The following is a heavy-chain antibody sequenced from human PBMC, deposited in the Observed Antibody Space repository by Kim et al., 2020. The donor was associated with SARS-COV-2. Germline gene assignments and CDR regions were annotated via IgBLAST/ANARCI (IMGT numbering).Heavy chain of an antibody. CDR1: GFTFGDYA. J-gene: IGHJ4*02. CDR3: AKEGYSVYSRGRLMRY. Sequence: GGSLRLSCAASGFTFGDYALHWVRQAPGKGLEWVTVISYDGSNKYYADSVKGRFTISRDNSKNTLYLQMNSLRAEDTAVYYCAKEGYSVYSRGRLMRYWGPGTLVTVSS. CDR2: ISYDGSNK. V-gene: IGHV3-30*18. D-gene: IGHD1-26*01.